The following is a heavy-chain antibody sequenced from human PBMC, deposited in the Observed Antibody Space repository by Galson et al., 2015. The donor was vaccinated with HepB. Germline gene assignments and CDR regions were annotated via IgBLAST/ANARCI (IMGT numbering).Heavy chain of an antibody. CDR1: GYTFTGYY. D-gene: IGHD3-3*01. Sequence: SVKVSCKASGYTFTGYYIHWVRQAPGQGLEWMGRINPKSGGTDYAQRFQGRVSMTRDTSINTAYMELSRLRSDDTAIYYCARDYDFWSDYYTHFYYSMDVWGRGTTVTVSS. CDR3: ARDYDFWSDYYTHFYYSMDV. V-gene: IGHV1-2*06. J-gene: IGHJ6*03. CDR2: INPKSGGT.